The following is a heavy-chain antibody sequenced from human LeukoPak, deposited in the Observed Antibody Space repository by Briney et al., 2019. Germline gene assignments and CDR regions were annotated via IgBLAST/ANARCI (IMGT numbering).Heavy chain of an antibody. V-gene: IGHV3-15*01. CDR3: TTLPGYSSGWYSLDY. CDR1: GFTLSNAW. Sequence: GGSLRLPCAASGFTLSNAWMSWVRQAPGKGLEWVGRIRSKTDGGTTDYAAPVKGRFTISRDDSKNTLYLQMNSLKTEDTAVYYCTTLPGYSSGWYSLDYWGQGTLVTVSS. CDR2: IRSKTDGGTT. J-gene: IGHJ4*02. D-gene: IGHD6-19*01.